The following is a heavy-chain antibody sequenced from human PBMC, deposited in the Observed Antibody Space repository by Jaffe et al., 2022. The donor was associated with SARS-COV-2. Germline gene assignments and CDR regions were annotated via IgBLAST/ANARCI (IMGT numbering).Heavy chain of an antibody. D-gene: IGHD2-2*01. CDR2: MNPNSGNT. CDR1: GYTFTSYD. V-gene: IGHV1-8*01. Sequence: QVQLVQSGAEVKKPGASVKVSCKASGYTFTSYDINWVRQATGQGLEWMGWMNPNSGNTGYAQKFQGRVTMTRNTSISTAYMELSSLRSEDTAVYYCAREVGEPAAIVLSWFDPWGQGTLVTVSS. J-gene: IGHJ5*02. CDR3: AREVGEPAAIVLSWFDP.